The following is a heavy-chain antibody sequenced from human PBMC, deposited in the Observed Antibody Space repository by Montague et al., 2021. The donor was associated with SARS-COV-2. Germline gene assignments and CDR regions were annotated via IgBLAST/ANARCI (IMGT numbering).Heavy chain of an antibody. CDR2: VFYNGRT. CDR1: GVSVTTSDYF. V-gene: IGHV4-39*01. J-gene: IGHJ4*02. CDR3: ASPSGYHLPQY. D-gene: IGHD3-22*01. Sequence: SETLSITCTVAGVSVTTSDYFWGWIRQPPGKGLEWIGTVFYNGRTRYNPSLNSRVAMSVDTSTNQFSLELSSVTAADTAVYYCASPSGYHLPQYWGRGTLVAVSS.